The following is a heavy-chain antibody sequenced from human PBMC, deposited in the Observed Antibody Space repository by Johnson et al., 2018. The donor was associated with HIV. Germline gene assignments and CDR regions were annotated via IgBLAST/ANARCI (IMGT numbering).Heavy chain of an antibody. CDR3: TTEAPTLLRAFDI. V-gene: IGHV3-30-3*01. Sequence: QVHLVESGGGVVQPGGSLRLSCAASGFTFSSYAMHWVRQAPGKGLEWVAVISYDGSNKYYADSVKGRFTISRDNSKNTLYLQMNSLKTEDTAVYYCTTEAPTLLRAFDIWGQGTMVTVSS. CDR1: GFTFSSYA. CDR2: ISYDGSNK. J-gene: IGHJ3*02.